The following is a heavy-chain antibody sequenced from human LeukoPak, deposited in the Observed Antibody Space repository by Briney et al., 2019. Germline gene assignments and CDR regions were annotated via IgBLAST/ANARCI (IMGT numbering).Heavy chain of an antibody. CDR3: AKSPWNGKFRAYFDY. CDR1: GFTFTSYG. D-gene: IGHD1-1*01. J-gene: IGHJ4*02. V-gene: IGHV3-30*02. Sequence: GGSLGLSCVVSGFTFTSYGVHWVRQAPGKGLEWVAFIRHDGSYKDYADSVKGRFTISRDNSKNTLYLQMNSLRAEDTAVYYCAKSPWNGKFRAYFDYWGQGTLVTVSS. CDR2: IRHDGSYK.